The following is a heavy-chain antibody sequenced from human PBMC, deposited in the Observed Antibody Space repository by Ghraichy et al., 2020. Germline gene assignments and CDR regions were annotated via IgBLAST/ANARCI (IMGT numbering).Heavy chain of an antibody. Sequence: GGSLRLSCAASGFTFSSYGMHWVRQAPGKGLEWVAFIRYDGSNKYYADSVKGRFTISRDNSKNTLYLQMNSLRAEDTAVYYCAKVTGYYIEIGPFDYWGQGTLVTVSS. V-gene: IGHV3-30*02. J-gene: IGHJ4*02. CDR1: GFTFSSYG. D-gene: IGHD3-9*01. CDR3: AKVTGYYIEIGPFDY. CDR2: IRYDGSNK.